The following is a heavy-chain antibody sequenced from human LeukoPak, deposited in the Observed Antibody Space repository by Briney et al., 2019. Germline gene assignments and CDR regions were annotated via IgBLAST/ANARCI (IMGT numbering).Heavy chain of an antibody. V-gene: IGHV3-21*01. J-gene: IGHJ6*02. CDR3: ARDWGYYYYYGMDV. D-gene: IGHD3-16*01. CDR2: ISSSSSYI. CDR1: GFTFSSYS. Sequence: GGSLRLSCAASGFTFSSYSMNWVRQAPGKGLGWVSSISSSSSYIYYADSVKGRFTISRDNAKNSLYLQMNSLRAEDTAVYYCARDWGYYYYYGMDVWGQGTTVTVSS.